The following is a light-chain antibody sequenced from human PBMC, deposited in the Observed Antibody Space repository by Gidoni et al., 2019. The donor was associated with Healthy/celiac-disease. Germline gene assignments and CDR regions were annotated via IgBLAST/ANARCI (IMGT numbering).Light chain of an antibody. CDR1: QSVSNN. V-gene: IGKV3-15*01. CDR3: QPGET. J-gene: IGKJ3*01. CDR2: GAS. Sequence: IGLTQSPATLSVTPGERATLSCRASQSVSNNLAWYQQKPGQAPSLLIYGASTRATGIPARFSGSWSGTECTLTISSLQSEDFAVYYCQPGETFGPGTKVDIK.